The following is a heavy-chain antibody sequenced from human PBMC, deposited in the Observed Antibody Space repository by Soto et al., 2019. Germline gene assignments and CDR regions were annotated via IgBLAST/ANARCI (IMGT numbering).Heavy chain of an antibody. CDR2: LYDVDGS. Sequence: DVQLVESGGGLSQPGESLRLSCAAFGLTISGKTYVAWVRQAPGKGLEWVSALYDVDGSFYADSVTGRFTTSSDSSKTTVYLQMNDLRPDDTAVYYCATWHEREHAFDVWGQGTTVTISS. V-gene: IGHV3-53*01. D-gene: IGHD1-1*01. J-gene: IGHJ3*01. CDR3: ATWHEREHAFDV. CDR1: GLTISGKTY.